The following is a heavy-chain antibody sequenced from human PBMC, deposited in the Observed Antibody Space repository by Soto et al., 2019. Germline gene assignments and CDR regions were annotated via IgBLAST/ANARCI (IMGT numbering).Heavy chain of an antibody. Sequence: VQLQESGPGLVKPSETLSLTCTVSGGSVSSGSYYWSWIRQPPGKGLEWVSGISWNSGSIGYADSVKGRFTISRDNAKNSLYLQMNSLRAEDTALYYCAKDFGIAVAGYYFDYWGQGTLVTVSS. CDR3: AKDFGIAVAGYYFDY. CDR2: ISWNSGSI. D-gene: IGHD6-19*01. V-gene: IGHV3-9*01. J-gene: IGHJ4*02. CDR1: GGSVSSGSYY.